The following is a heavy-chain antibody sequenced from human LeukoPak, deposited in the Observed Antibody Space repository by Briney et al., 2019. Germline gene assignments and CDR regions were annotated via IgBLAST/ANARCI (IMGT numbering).Heavy chain of an antibody. Sequence: PGGSLRLSCAASGFTFSSNWMSWVRQAPGKGLEWVANIRQDGSDKYYMDSVKGRFTISRDNAKNSLYLQMNSLRVEDTAIYYCARDRDCGDGGCYPHFDYWGQGVRVTVSS. CDR1: GFTFSSNW. V-gene: IGHV3-7*01. CDR2: IRQDGSDK. D-gene: IGHD2-15*01. CDR3: ARDRDCGDGGCYPHFDY. J-gene: IGHJ4*02.